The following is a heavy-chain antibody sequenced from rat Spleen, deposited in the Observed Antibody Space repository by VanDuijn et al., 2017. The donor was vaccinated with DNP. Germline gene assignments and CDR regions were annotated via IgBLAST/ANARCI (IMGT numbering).Heavy chain of an antibody. J-gene: IGHJ2*01. D-gene: IGHD1-4*01. CDR2: INYDGGNT. V-gene: IGHV5-22*01. CDR3: ARHVLPLRVWDY. Sequence: EVQLVESGGGLVQPGRSLKLSCAASGFTFSDYYMAWVRQAPTKGLEWVAYINYDGGNTNYRDFVRGRFTISRDNAKSTLYLQKNSLRSEDMATYYCARHVLPLRVWDYWGQGVMVTVSS. CDR1: GFTFSDYY.